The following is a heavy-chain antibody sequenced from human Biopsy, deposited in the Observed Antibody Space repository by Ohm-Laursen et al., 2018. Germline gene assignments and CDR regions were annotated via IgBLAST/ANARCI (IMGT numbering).Heavy chain of an antibody. V-gene: IGHV4-39*01. CDR2: IFYRGST. D-gene: IGHD3-22*01. CDR3: ARDYDTSGYYYVS. CDR1: GGSISNNNYY. Sequence: SDTLSLTCAVSGGSISNNNYYWGWIRQPPGKGLEWIGSIFYRGSTHYKPSLKGRVNISVDTSKNQFSLKLNSVAAADTAMYYCARDYDTSGYYYVSWGQGTLVTVSS. J-gene: IGHJ5*02.